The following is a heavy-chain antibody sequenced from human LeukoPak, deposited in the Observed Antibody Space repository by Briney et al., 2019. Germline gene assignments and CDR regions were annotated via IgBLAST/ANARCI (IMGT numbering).Heavy chain of an antibody. J-gene: IGHJ6*03. V-gene: IGHV1-18*01. D-gene: IGHD3-3*01. CDR1: VYTFTSYG. CDR3: ARVVGTPYYDFWSGSYYMDV. CDR2: ISAYSGNT. Sequence: ASVKVSCKASVYTFTSYGISWVRQAPGQGLEWMGWISAYSGNTNYAQKLQGRVTMTTDTSTSTAYMELRSLRSDDTAVYYCARVVGTPYYDFWSGSYYMDVWGKGTTVTVSS.